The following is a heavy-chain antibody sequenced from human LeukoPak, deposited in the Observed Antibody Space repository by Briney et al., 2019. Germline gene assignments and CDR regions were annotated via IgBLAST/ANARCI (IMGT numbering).Heavy chain of an antibody. Sequence: SETLSLTCTVSGGSTSGSSYYWGWIRQPPGKGLEWIGSIYYSGSTYYNPSLKSRVTISVDTSKNQFSLKLSSVTAADTAVYYCARQPVVPAAVYYGMDVWGQGTTVTVSS. J-gene: IGHJ6*02. V-gene: IGHV4-39*01. D-gene: IGHD2-2*01. CDR2: IYYSGST. CDR1: GGSTSGSSYY. CDR3: ARQPVVPAAVYYGMDV.